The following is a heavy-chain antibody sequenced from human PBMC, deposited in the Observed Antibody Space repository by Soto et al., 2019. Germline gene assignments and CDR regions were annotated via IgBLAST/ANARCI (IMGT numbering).Heavy chain of an antibody. Sequence: PSETLSLTCTVSGGSISGSSYYWGWIRQPPGKGLEWIGSIYYSGNTYYNPSLKSRVTISVDTSKNQFSLKLSSVTAADTAVYYCALGGYWVTTYYYYGMDVWGQGTTVTVSS. D-gene: IGHD3-22*01. V-gene: IGHV4-39*01. CDR1: GGSISGSSYY. J-gene: IGHJ6*02. CDR3: ALGGYWVTTYYYYGMDV. CDR2: IYYSGNT.